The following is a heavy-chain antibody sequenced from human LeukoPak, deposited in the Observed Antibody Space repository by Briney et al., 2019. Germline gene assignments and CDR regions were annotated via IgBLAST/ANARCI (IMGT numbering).Heavy chain of an antibody. D-gene: IGHD3-10*02. Sequence: SETLSHTCTVSGGSISSGDYYWSWIRQPPGKGLEWIGEINHSGSTNYNPSLKSRVTISVDTSKNQFSLKLSSVTAADTAVYYCARHQITMLGYAFDTWGQGTMVTVSS. J-gene: IGHJ3*02. CDR1: GGSISSGDYY. CDR3: ARHQITMLGYAFDT. CDR2: INHSGST. V-gene: IGHV4-39*01.